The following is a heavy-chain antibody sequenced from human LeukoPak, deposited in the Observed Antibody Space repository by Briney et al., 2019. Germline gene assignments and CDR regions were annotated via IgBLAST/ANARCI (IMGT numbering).Heavy chain of an antibody. CDR2: IWNDGTNR. Sequence: PGGSLRLSCAASGLTFRSYGMHWVRQAPGKGLEWVAVIWNDGTNRYYADSVKGRFTISRDISKNTLYLQMNSLRAEDTAVYYCATDGSSGYFEYWGQGTLVTVSS. V-gene: IGHV3-33*01. CDR3: ATDGSSGYFEY. CDR1: GLTFRSYG. D-gene: IGHD3-22*01. J-gene: IGHJ4*02.